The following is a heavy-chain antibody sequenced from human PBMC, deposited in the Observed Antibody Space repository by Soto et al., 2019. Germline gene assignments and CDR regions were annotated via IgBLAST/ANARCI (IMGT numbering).Heavy chain of an antibody. CDR1: GYTFTSYG. D-gene: IGHD3-22*01. Sequence: QVQLVQSGAEVKKPGASVKVSCKASGYTFTSYGISWVRQAPGQGLEWMGWISAYNGNTNYAQKLHGRVTMTTDTSTSTAYMELRSLRSDDTAVYYCSRVGPTYYYDSSGYFRAFDIWGQGTMVTVSS. J-gene: IGHJ3*02. CDR2: ISAYNGNT. CDR3: SRVGPTYYYDSSGYFRAFDI. V-gene: IGHV1-18*01.